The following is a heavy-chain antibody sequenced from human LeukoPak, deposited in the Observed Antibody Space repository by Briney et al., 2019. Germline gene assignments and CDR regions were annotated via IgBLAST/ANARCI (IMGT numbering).Heavy chain of an antibody. CDR3: ARDRRPSYYYDSSGPRDAFDI. D-gene: IGHD3-22*01. CDR2: ISYDGSNK. CDR1: GFTFSSYA. J-gene: IGHJ3*02. V-gene: IGHV3-30*14. Sequence: GGSLRLSCAASGFTFSSYAMHWVRQAPGKGLEWVAVISYDGSNKYYADSVKGRFTISRDNSKNTLYLQMGSLRAEDMAVYYCARDRRPSYYYDSSGPRDAFDIWGQGTMVTVSS.